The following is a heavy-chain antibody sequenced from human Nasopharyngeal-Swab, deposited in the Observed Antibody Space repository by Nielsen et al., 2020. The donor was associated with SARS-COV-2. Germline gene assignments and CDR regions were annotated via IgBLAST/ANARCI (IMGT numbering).Heavy chain of an antibody. D-gene: IGHD5-18*01. V-gene: IGHV3-33*01. CDR2: IWYDGSNK. J-gene: IGHJ4*02. CDR3: ARVPGDTAMASDY. Sequence: PGKGLEWVAVIWYDGSNKYYADSVKGRFTISRDNSKNTLYLQMNSLRAEDTAVYYCARVPGDTAMASDYWGQGTLVTVSS.